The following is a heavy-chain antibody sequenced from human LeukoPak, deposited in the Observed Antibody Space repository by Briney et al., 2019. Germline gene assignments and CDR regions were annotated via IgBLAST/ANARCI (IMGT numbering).Heavy chain of an antibody. CDR3: AKDLALQADYYFDY. CDR1: GFTFSSYA. D-gene: IGHD2-15*01. J-gene: IGHJ4*02. CDR2: IRGSGGST. Sequence: GGSLRLSCAASGFTFSSYAMSWVRQAPGEGLEWVSAIRGSGGSTYYADSVKGRFTISRDNSKNTLYLQMNSLRAEDTAVYYFAKDLALQADYYFDYWGQGTLVTVSS. V-gene: IGHV3-23*01.